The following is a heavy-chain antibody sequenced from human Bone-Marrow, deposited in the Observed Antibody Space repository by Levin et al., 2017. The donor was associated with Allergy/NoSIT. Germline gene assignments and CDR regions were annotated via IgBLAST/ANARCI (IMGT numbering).Heavy chain of an antibody. CDR1: GFTFGDYA. J-gene: IGHJ3*02. CDR3: TRDGRYDYIWGSPWGALEI. Sequence: GGSLRLSCTASGFTFGDYAMSWVRQAPGKGLEWVGFIRSKAYGGTTEYAASVKGRFTISRDDSKSIAYLQMNSLKTEDTAVYYCTRDGRYDYIWGSPWGALEIWGQGTMVTVSS. D-gene: IGHD3-16*01. V-gene: IGHV3-49*04. CDR2: IRSKAYGGTT.